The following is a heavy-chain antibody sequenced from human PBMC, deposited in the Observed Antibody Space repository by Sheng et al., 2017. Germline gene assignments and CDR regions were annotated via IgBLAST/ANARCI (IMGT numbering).Heavy chain of an antibody. D-gene: IGHD4-17*01. CDR2: ISAYNGNT. V-gene: IGHV1-18*01. Sequence: QVQLVQSGAEVKKPGASVKVSCKASGYTFTSYGISWVRQAPGQGLEWMGWISAYNGNTNYAQKLQGRVTMTTDTSTSTAYMELRSLRSDDTAVYYCARVATVKAPPPVGRRGTKRDHGPPSPYEGVHVPDP. J-gene: IGHJ5*02. CDR3: ARVATVKAPPPVGRRGTKRDHGPPSPYEGVHVPDP. CDR1: GYTFTSYG.